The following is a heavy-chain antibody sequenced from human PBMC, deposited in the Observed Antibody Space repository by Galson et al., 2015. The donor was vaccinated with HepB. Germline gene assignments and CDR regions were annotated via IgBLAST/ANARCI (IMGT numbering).Heavy chain of an antibody. CDR2: IYYSGST. V-gene: IGHV4-59*01. D-gene: IGHD3-10*01. CDR3: ARIWAGFGDYYYGMDV. J-gene: IGHJ6*02. CDR1: GGSISSYY. Sequence: SETLSLTCTVSGGSISSYYWSWIRQPPGKGLEWIGYIYYSGSTNYNPSLKSRVTISVDTSKNQFSLKLSSVTAADTAVYYCARIWAGFGDYYYGMDVWGQGTTVTVSS.